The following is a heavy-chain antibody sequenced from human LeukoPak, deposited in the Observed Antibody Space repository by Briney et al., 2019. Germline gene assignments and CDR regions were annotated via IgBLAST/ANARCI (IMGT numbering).Heavy chain of an antibody. CDR1: GYSISSGYY. J-gene: IGHJ4*02. CDR3: ASGPREAGTYSTQYFDY. D-gene: IGHD6-19*01. V-gene: IGHV4-38-2*01. CDR2: IYHSGST. Sequence: SETLSLTCAVSGYSISSGYYWGWIRQPPGKGLEWIGSIYHSGSTYYNPSLKSRVTISVDTSKNQFSLKLSSVTAADTAVYYCASGPREAGTYSTQYFDYWGQGTLVTVSS.